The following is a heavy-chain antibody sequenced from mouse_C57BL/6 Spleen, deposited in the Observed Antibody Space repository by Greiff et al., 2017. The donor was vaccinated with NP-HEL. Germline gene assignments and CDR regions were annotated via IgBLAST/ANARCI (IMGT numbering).Heavy chain of an antibody. CDR2: INYDGSST. D-gene: IGHD2-5*01. V-gene: IGHV5-16*01. J-gene: IGHJ2*01. CDR3: AREAPYSNYFDY. CDR1: GFTFSDYY. Sequence: EVKLVESEGGLVQPGSSMKLSCTASGFTFSDYYMAWVRQVPEKGLEWVANINYDGSSTYYLDSLKSRFIISRDNAKNILYLQMSSLKSEDTATYYCAREAPYSNYFDYWGQGTTLTVSS.